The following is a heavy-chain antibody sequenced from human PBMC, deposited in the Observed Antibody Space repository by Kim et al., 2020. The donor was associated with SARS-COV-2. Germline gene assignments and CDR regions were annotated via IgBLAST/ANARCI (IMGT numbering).Heavy chain of an antibody. CDR1: GFNFNSDS. CDR3: ARCPLSMTMVRGMITTTLFDYYNMDA. CDR2: ISSSSSTV. D-gene: IGHD3-10*01. J-gene: IGHJ6*02. V-gene: IGHV3-48*02. Sequence: GGSLRLSCTVSGFNFNSDSMNWVRQAPGKGLEWVSYISSSSSTVYYAGSVRGRFTISRDNAKNSLFLQMNSLRDDDTAVYYCARCPLSMTMVRGMITTTLFDYYNMDAWGQGTTVTVSS.